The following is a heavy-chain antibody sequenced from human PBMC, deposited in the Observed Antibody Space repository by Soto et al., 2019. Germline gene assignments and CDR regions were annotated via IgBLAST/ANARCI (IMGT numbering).Heavy chain of an antibody. D-gene: IGHD3-10*01. Sequence: QVQLVQSGAEVKRPGSSVKVSCKDSDDSFSFYSINWVRQTPGLGLEWMGRVNPILSMSNYAQRFQGRVTMTADKSTSTAYMELSGLRSEYTAMYYCATSYGTGYRAFDYWGQGALVTVSS. CDR1: DDSFSFYS. CDR3: ATSYGTGYRAFDY. V-gene: IGHV1-69*04. CDR2: VNPILSMS. J-gene: IGHJ4*02.